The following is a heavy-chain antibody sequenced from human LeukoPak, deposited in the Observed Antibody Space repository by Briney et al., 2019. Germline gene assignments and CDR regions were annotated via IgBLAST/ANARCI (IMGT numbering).Heavy chain of an antibody. CDR3: ARSGDSSGYYYWFDP. CDR2: IIPIFGTA. Sequence: ASVKVSCKASGGTFSSYAISWVRQAPGQGLEWMGGIIPIFGTANYAQKFQGRVTITADKSTSTAYMELSSLRSEDTAVYYCARSGDSSGYYYWFDPWGQGTLVTVSS. CDR1: GGTFSSYA. V-gene: IGHV1-69*06. J-gene: IGHJ5*02. D-gene: IGHD3-22*01.